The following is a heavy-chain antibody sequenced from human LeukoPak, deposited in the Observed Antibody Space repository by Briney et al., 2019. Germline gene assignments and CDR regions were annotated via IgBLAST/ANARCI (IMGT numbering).Heavy chain of an antibody. CDR2: ISSSGSTI. D-gene: IGHD3-22*01. CDR3: ARRSYYYDSSGYAY. CDR1: GFTFSDYY. J-gene: IGHJ4*02. Sequence: GGSMRLASAAYGFTFSDYYMSWNRQAPGKGLEWVSYISSSGSTIYYADSVKGRFTISRDNAKNSLYLQMNSLRAEDTAVYYCARRSYYYDSSGYAYWGQGTLVTVSS. V-gene: IGHV3-11*01.